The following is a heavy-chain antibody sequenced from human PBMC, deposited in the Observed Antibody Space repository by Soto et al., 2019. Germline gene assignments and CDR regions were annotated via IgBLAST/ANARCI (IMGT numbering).Heavy chain of an antibody. CDR3: ARDKIGSEGIATNY. CDR1: GYTLTSYG. CDR2: ISANNGNT. D-gene: IGHD1-20*01. J-gene: IGHJ4*02. V-gene: IGHV1-18*01. Sequence: GASVKVSCKASGYTLTSYGISWVRQAPGQGLEWMGWISANNGNTNYAQKLQGRVTMTTDTSTSTAYMELRSLRSDDTAVYYCARDKIGSEGIATNYWGQGTLVTVSS.